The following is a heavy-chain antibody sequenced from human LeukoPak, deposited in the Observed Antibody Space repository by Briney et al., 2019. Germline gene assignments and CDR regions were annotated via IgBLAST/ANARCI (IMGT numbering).Heavy chain of an antibody. CDR3: AKRGVVIRVILVGFHKEAYYFDS. J-gene: IGHJ4*02. D-gene: IGHD3-22*01. V-gene: IGHV3-23*01. CDR2: TSDSGGST. CDR1: GITLSNYG. Sequence: QAGGSLRLSCAVSGITLSNYGMSWVRQAPGKGLEWVAGTSDSGGSTNYADSVKGRFTISRDNPKNTLYLQMNSLRAEDTAVYFCAKRGVVIRVILVGFHKEAYYFDSWGQGALVTVSS.